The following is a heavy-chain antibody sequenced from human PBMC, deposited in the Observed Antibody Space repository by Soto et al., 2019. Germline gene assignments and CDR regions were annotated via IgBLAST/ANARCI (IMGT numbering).Heavy chain of an antibody. CDR2: ISGSSGNA. D-gene: IGHD1-26*01. Sequence: QVQLVQSGAEVKNPGASVKVSCKTSGYTFTKYGVGWVRQAPGQGLEWMGWISGSSGNANYAEKVQGRITLTTDTSTSTAYIGLRRLRTDEPGVYSCARKMGGTWGEYDYWGQGTLVTVSS. CDR3: ARKMGGTWGEYDY. CDR1: GYTFTKYG. J-gene: IGHJ4*02. V-gene: IGHV1-18*01.